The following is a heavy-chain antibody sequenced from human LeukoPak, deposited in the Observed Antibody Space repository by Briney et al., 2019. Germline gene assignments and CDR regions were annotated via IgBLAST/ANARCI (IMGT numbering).Heavy chain of an antibody. CDR3: AKDDRGNEAPFDY. CDR2: ISHDGTNK. CDR1: GFTFSNYD. V-gene: IGHV3-30*18. Sequence: PGGSLRLSCAASGFTFSNYDMHWVRQAPGKGLEWVAVISHDGTNKYYADSVKGRFTISRDNSKNTLHLQMNSLRAEDTAVYYCAKDDRGNEAPFDYWGQGTLVTVSS. J-gene: IGHJ4*02.